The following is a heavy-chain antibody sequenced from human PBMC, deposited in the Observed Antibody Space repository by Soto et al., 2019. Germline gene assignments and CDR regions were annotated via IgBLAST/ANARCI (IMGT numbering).Heavy chain of an antibody. J-gene: IGHJ6*03. Sequence: PGGSLGLSCAASGFTFSNYWMHWVRQAPGKGLVWVSRINSDGSSTSYADSVKGRFTISRDNSKNTLYLQMNSLRAEDTAVYYCAREKMLWSGYFGYGGYYYMDVWGKGTTVTVSS. CDR2: INSDGSST. D-gene: IGHD3-3*01. V-gene: IGHV3-74*01. CDR3: AREKMLWSGYFGYGGYYYMDV. CDR1: GFTFSNYW.